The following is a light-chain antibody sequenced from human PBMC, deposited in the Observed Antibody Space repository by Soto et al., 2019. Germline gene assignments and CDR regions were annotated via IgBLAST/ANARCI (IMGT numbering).Light chain of an antibody. Sequence: EIVLTQSPDTLSLSPGEGATLSCRASQSVTNRYLAWYQHKPGQAPRLLIYGASTRATGIPDRFSGSGFETDFSLTISSLEPEDFAVYFCQQYSTSPPITVGQGTRLEIK. V-gene: IGKV3-20*01. J-gene: IGKJ5*01. CDR1: QSVTNRY. CDR3: QQYSTSPPIT. CDR2: GAS.